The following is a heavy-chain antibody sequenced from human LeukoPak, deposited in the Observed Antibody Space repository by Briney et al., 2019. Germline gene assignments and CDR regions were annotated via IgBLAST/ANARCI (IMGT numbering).Heavy chain of an antibody. D-gene: IGHD6-19*01. Sequence: GKSLRLSCAASGFTFSSYGMHWVRQAPGKGLEWVAFIRYDGSNKYYADSVKGRFTISRDNSKNTLYLQMNSLRAEDTAVYYCARENRRRAVAVAGGNWFDPWGQGTLVTVSS. CDR2: IRYDGSNK. CDR1: GFTFSSYG. CDR3: ARENRRRAVAVAGGNWFDP. V-gene: IGHV3-33*01. J-gene: IGHJ5*02.